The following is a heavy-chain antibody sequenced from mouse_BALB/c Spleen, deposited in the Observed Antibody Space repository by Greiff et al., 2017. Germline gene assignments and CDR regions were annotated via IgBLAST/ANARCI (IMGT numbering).Heavy chain of an antibody. CDR1: GFTFSSYA. CDR2: ISSGGST. V-gene: IGHV5-6-5*01. CDR3: ARINTPRSDFDY. D-gene: IGHD2-10*02. Sequence: EVKLMESGGGLVRPGGSLKLSCAASGFTFSSYAMSWVRQTPEKRLEWVASISSGGSTYYPDSVKGRFTISRDNARNILYLQMSSLRSEDTAMYYCARINTPRSDFDYWGQGTTLTVSS. J-gene: IGHJ2*01.